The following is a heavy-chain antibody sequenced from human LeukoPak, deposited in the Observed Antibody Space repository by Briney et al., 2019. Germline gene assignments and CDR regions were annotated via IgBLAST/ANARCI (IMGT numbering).Heavy chain of an antibody. CDR2: IYPGDSDT. D-gene: IGHD5-24*01. Sequence: GESLKISCKGSGYRFTSYWIGWVRQMPGKGLKRMGIIYPGDSDTRYSPSFQGQVTISADKSISTAYLQWSSLKASDTAMYYCARFVAADRDGYNYQGLQFFDYWGQGTLVTVSS. CDR3: ARFVAADRDGYNYQGLQFFDY. J-gene: IGHJ4*02. CDR1: GYRFTSYW. V-gene: IGHV5-51*01.